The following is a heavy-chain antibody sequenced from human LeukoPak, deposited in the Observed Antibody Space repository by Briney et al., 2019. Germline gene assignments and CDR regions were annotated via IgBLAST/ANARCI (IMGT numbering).Heavy chain of an antibody. CDR2: IYCSGST. V-gene: IGHV4-61*01. Sequence: EPSETLSLTCTVSGSSVSSGSYYWSWIRQPPGKGLEWIGYIYCSGSTNYNPSLKSRVTISVDTSKNQFSLKLSSVTAADTAVYYCARGPYYYYGMDVWGQGTTVTVSS. CDR1: GSSVSSGSYY. J-gene: IGHJ6*02. CDR3: ARGPYYYYGMDV.